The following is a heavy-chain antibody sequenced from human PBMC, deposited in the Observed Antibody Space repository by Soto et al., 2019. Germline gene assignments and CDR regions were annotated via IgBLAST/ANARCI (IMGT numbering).Heavy chain of an antibody. D-gene: IGHD1-7*01. Sequence: GGSLRLSCAASGFPFSDYVMQWVRQVPGEGLVWVSRIIPDGSDTNYADSVKGRFTISRDNARNTLYLQMNSLRAEDTAVYYCARDFNYKLDFWGQGTLVTVSS. V-gene: IGHV3-74*01. CDR1: GFPFSDYV. CDR3: ARDFNYKLDF. J-gene: IGHJ4*02. CDR2: IIPDGSDT.